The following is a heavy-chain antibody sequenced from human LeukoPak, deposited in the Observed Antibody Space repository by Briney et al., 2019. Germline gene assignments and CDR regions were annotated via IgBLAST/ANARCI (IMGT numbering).Heavy chain of an antibody. J-gene: IGHJ4*02. CDR1: GYSISSGYY. Sequence: ASETLSLTCAVSGYSISSGYYWGWIRQPPGKGLEWIGSIYHSGSTYYNPSLKSRVTISVDTSKNQFSLKLSSVTAADTAVYYWATASSYYGSGSYYNAGFDYWGQGTLVTVSP. CDR3: ATASSYYGSGSYYNAGFDY. D-gene: IGHD3-10*01. V-gene: IGHV4-38-2*01. CDR2: IYHSGST.